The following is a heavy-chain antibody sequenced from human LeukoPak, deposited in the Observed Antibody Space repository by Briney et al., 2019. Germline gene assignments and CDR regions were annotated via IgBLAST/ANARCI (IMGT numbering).Heavy chain of an antibody. V-gene: IGHV4-4*07. CDR2: IYTSGST. CDR1: GGSISSYY. Sequence: SETLSLTCTVSGGSISSYYWSWIRQPAGKGLEWIGRIYTSGSTNYNPSLKSRVTISVDTSKNQFSLKLSSVTAADTAVYYCARANSFDEQQLVQGDVFDYWGQGTLVTVSS. J-gene: IGHJ4*02. CDR3: ARANSFDEQQLVQGDVFDY. D-gene: IGHD6-13*01.